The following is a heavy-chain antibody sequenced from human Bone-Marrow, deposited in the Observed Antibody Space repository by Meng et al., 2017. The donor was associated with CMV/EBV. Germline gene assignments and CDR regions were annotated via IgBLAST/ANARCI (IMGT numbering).Heavy chain of an antibody. CDR2: ISFDGSNE. CDR1: KFTFSSYA. V-gene: IGHV3-30*04. Sequence: SKFTFSSYAMHWVRQAPGKGLEWVAVISFDGSNEYYADSLKGRFTISRDNSENTLYLQMNSLRTEDTAVYYCARDLGTVYSYYGMDVWGQGTAVTVSS. CDR3: ARDLGTVYSYYGMDV. D-gene: IGHD7-27*01. J-gene: IGHJ6*02.